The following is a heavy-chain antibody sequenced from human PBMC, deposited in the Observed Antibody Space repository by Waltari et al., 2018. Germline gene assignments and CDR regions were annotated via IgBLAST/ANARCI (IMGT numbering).Heavy chain of an antibody. CDR1: GFTFSSYA. Sequence: EVQLLESGGGLVQLGGSLRLSCAASGFTFSSYAMSWVRQAPGKGVCWVSAISGGGDNTYYADSVKGRLTISRDNSKNTLYLQMNSLRAEDTAVYYCAKGGTVTIPDYWGQGTLVTVSS. D-gene: IGHD4-17*01. CDR3: AKGGTVTIPDY. CDR2: ISGGGDNT. J-gene: IGHJ4*02. V-gene: IGHV3-23*01.